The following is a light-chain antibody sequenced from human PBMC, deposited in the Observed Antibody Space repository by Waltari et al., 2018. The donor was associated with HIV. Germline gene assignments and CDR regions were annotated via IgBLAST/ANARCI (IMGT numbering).Light chain of an antibody. Sequence: QSALPQPPSASGSPGQSVTIPCTAPSSDVCGYNSFPWYQQHPVKAPKLMIYEVSKRPSGVPDRFSGSKSGNTASLTVSGLQAEDEADYYCSSYAGSNNSVVFGGGTKLTVL. CDR1: SSDVCGYNS. J-gene: IGLJ2*01. V-gene: IGLV2-8*01. CDR3: SSYAGSNNSVV. CDR2: EVS.